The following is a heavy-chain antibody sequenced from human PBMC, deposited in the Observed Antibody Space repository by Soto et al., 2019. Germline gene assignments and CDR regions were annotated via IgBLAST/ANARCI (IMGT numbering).Heavy chain of an antibody. D-gene: IGHD5-12*01. V-gene: IGHV1-69*01. Sequence: QVQLVQSGAEVKKPGSSVKVYCKASGGTFSSYAISWVRQAPGQGLEWMGGIIPIFGTANYAQKFQGRVTITAEESTSTAYMELSSLRSEDTAVYYCASMSGSTYYYYYYGMDVWGQGTTVTVSS. CDR2: IIPIFGTA. CDR1: GGTFSSYA. CDR3: ASMSGSTYYYYYYGMDV. J-gene: IGHJ6*02.